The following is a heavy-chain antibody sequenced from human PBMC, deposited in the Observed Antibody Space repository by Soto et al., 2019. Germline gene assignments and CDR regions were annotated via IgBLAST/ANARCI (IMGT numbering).Heavy chain of an antibody. J-gene: IGHJ6*02. CDR3: AAVGYCSSTSCYRRYGMDV. D-gene: IGHD2-2*02. Sequence: SVKVSCKASGFTFTSSAVQWVRQARGQRLEWIGWIVVGSGNTNYAQKFQERVTITRDMSTSTAYMELSSLRSEDTAVYYCAAVGYCSSTSCYRRYGMDVWGQGTTVTVSS. CDR1: GFTFTSSA. V-gene: IGHV1-58*01. CDR2: IVVGSGNT.